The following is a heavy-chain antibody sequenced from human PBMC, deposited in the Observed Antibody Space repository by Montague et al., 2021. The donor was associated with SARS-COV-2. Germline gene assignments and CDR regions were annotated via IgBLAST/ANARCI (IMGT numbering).Heavy chain of an antibody. CDR1: GGSISSSSYY. Sequence: SETLSLTCTVYGGSISSSSYYWGWIRQPPGKGLEWIGSIYYSGSTYYNPSLKSRVTLSVDTSKNQFSLKLSSVTAADTAVYYCATYYDILTGYYIDAFDIWGQGTMVTVSS. CDR2: IYYSGST. D-gene: IGHD3-9*01. V-gene: IGHV4-39*01. CDR3: ATYYDILTGYYIDAFDI. J-gene: IGHJ3*02.